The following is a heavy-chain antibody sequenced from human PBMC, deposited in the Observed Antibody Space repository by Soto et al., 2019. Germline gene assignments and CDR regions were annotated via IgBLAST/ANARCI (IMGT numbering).Heavy chain of an antibody. J-gene: IGHJ4*02. CDR2: INIDGSST. CDR1: GFTSSSG. Sequence: QPGGSLRLSCAASGFTSSSGMSWVRQVPGKGLVWVSRINIDGSSTTYADSVKGRFTISRDKDKTTVYLQMNSLRAEDTAVYYCALRRGYSYGISHWGQGT. D-gene: IGHD5-18*01. V-gene: IGHV3-74*03. CDR3: ALRRGYSYGISH.